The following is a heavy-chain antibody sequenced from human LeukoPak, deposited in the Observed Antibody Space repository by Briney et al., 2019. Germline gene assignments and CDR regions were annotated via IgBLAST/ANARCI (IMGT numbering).Heavy chain of an antibody. Sequence: PGRSLRLSCEVSGITFRSFAMQWVRQAPGKGLEWVAGISFDGDDEAYGAAVRGRFTISRDNSKNTLYLQMTSLRPDDTAAYYCVRDEGATTYWYLDLWGRGTLVTVSS. V-gene: IGHV3-30*04. CDR2: ISFDGDDE. CDR1: GITFRSFA. D-gene: IGHD1-1*01. CDR3: VRDEGATTYWYLDL. J-gene: IGHJ2*01.